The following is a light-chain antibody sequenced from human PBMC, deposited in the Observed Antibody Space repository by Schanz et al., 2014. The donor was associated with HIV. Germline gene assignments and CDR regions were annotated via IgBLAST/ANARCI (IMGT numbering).Light chain of an antibody. CDR2: GAS. CDR1: QSVSMN. CDR3: QQYDTWPRT. V-gene: IGKV3-15*01. J-gene: IGKJ1*01. Sequence: EIVMTQSPATLSVSPGERATLSCRASQSVSMNLAWYQQKHGQAPRLLIYGASTRATGIPARFSGSGSGTEFTLTISSLQSEDFAVYYCQQYDTWPRTFGHGTKVDIK.